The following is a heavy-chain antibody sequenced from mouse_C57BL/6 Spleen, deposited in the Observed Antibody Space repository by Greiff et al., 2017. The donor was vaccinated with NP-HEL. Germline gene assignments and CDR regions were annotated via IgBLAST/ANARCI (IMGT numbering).Heavy chain of an antibody. CDR2: ISDGGSYT. CDR3: ARGYYGSSRYFDY. J-gene: IGHJ2*01. V-gene: IGHV5-4*03. CDR1: GFTFSSYA. Sequence: DVKLVESGGGLVKPGGSLKLSCAASGFTFSSYAMSWVRQTPEKRLEWVATISDGGSYTYYPDNVKGRFTISRDNAKNNLYLQMSHLKSEDTAMYYCARGYYGSSRYFDYWGQGTTLTVSS. D-gene: IGHD1-1*01.